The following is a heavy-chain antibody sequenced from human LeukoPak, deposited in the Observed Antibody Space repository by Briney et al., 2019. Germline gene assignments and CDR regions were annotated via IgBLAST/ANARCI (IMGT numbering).Heavy chain of an antibody. V-gene: IGHV1-2*02. CDR3: ARSLDYSGSLWSDY. J-gene: IGHJ4*02. D-gene: IGHD1-26*01. CDR2: INPNSGGT. Sequence: ASVKVSCKASGYTFTGYYMHWVRQAPGQGLEWMGWINPNSGGTNYAQKFQGRVTMTRDTSISTAYMELSRLRSDDTAVYYCARSLDYSGSLWSDYWGQGTLVTVSS. CDR1: GYTFTGYY.